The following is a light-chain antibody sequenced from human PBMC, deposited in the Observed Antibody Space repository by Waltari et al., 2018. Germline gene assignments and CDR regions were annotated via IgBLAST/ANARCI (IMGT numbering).Light chain of an antibody. CDR3: YSTDSSSFPL. Sequence: SHELTQPPSVSVSPGQTARITCSGDALPTKYIYWYQQKSGQAPVRLIYEDNKRPSGIPWRCSGSSSGTLATLTVSGAVVEDEGDYYCYSTDSSSFPLFGGGTRLTVL. V-gene: IGLV3-10*01. J-gene: IGLJ3*02. CDR1: ALPTKY. CDR2: EDN.